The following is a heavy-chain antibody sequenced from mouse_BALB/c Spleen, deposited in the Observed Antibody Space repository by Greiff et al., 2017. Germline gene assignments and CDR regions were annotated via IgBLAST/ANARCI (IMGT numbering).Heavy chain of an antibody. CDR2: IRLKFNNYAT. CDR1: GFTFRNYW. J-gene: IGHJ2*01. CDR3: TRPPSNTVVEYYFDY. V-gene: IGHV6-6*02. D-gene: IGHD1-1*01. Sequence: DVKLQESGGGLVPPGGSMKLSCVASGFTFRNYWMNWVRQSPEKGLEWVAEIRLKFNNYATHYAESVKGRFTISRDVSKSSVYLQMNNLRAEDNGIYSCTRPPSNTVVEYYFDYWGQGTTLTVSS.